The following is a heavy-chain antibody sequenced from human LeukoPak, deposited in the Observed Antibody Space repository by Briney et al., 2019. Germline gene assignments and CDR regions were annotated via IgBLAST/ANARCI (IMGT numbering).Heavy chain of an antibody. CDR3: ARVVGGMTGADY. CDR1: GFTFSSYP. V-gene: IGHV3-48*04. Sequence: GGSLRLSCVASGFTFSSYPMIWVRQAPGKGLESVSYSSDSGTVIHYADSVKGRFTLSRDNAKNSLNVQMNSLSAEDTAVYYCARVVGGMTGADYWGQGTLVTVSS. CDR2: SSDSGTVI. D-gene: IGHD3-9*01. J-gene: IGHJ4*02.